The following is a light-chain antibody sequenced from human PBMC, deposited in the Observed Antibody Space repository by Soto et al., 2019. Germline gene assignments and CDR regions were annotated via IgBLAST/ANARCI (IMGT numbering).Light chain of an antibody. CDR1: QSVSSY. CDR2: DAS. V-gene: IGKV3-11*01. Sequence: EIVLTQSPAPLSLSPGERATLSCRASQSVSSYLAWYQQKPGQAPRLLMYDASNRATGIPARFSGSGSGTDFTLTISSLEPEDFAVYYCQQRSNWPLTFGGGTKVEIK. J-gene: IGKJ4*01. CDR3: QQRSNWPLT.